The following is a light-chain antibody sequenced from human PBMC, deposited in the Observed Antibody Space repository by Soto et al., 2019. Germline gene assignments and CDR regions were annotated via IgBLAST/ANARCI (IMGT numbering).Light chain of an antibody. V-gene: IGKV3-15*01. J-gene: IGKJ1*01. CDR2: DAS. CDR1: QSVGTF. CDR3: QQYNNWPPWT. Sequence: EIVLTQSPATLSLSPGERATLSCRASQSVGTFFAWYQQKPGQAPRLLIYDASARAAGIPARFSGSGSGTEFTLTISSLQSEDFAVYYCQQYNNWPPWTFGQGTKVDIK.